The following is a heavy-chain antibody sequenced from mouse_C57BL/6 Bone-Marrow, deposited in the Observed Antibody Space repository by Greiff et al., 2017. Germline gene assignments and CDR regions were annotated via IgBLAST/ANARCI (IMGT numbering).Heavy chain of an antibody. CDR1: GYTFTDYN. CDR2: INPNNGGT. CDR3: ARSYYGSSHWFAY. V-gene: IGHV1-22*01. Sequence: VQLQQPGPELVKPGASVKMSCKASGYTFTDYNMHWVKQSHGKSLEWIGYINPNNGGTSYNQKFKGKATLTVNKSSSTAYMELRSLTSEDSAVYYCARSYYGSSHWFAYWGQGTLVTVSA. D-gene: IGHD1-1*01. J-gene: IGHJ3*01.